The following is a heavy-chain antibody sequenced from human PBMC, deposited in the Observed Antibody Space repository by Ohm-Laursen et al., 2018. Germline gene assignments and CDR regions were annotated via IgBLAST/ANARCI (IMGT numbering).Heavy chain of an antibody. J-gene: IGHJ6*02. CDR3: ARDEWLLYDYYGMDV. Sequence: GTLSLTCTVSGGSVRSDYWSWIRQPPGKGLEWIGRIYTSGSTNYNPSLKSRVTMSVDTSKNQFSLKLSSVTAADTAVYYCARDEWLLYDYYGMDVWGQGTTVTVSS. D-gene: IGHD3-3*01. CDR1: GGSVRSDY. V-gene: IGHV4-4*07. CDR2: IYTSGST.